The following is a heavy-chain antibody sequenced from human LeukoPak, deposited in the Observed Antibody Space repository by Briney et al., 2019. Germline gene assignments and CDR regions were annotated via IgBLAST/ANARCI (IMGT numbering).Heavy chain of an antibody. CDR3: ARHGSGGGSYYFSDNWFDP. CDR1: GGSISSYY. CDR2: IYYTGSA. J-gene: IGHJ5*02. V-gene: IGHV4-39*07. D-gene: IGHD1-26*01. Sequence: SETLSLTCTVSGGSISSYYWGWIRQPPGKGLEWIGSIYYTGSAYYNPSLKSRVTISADTSKNQFSLKLSSVTAADTAVYYCARHGSGGGSYYFSDNWFDPWGQGTLSPSPQ.